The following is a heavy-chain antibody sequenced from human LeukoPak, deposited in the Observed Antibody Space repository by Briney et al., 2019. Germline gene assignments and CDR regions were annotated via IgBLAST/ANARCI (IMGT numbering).Heavy chain of an antibody. CDR3: AKEGPRRRYFDWLPSGGSGGSLYYFDY. CDR1: GYTFTSYG. D-gene: IGHD3-9*01. V-gene: IGHV1-18*01. CDR2: ISAYNGNT. J-gene: IGHJ4*02. Sequence: ASVKVSCKASGYTFTSYGISWVRQAPGQGLEWMGWISAYNGNTNYAQKLQGRVTMTTDTSTSTAYMELRSLRSDDTAVYYCAKEGPRRRYFDWLPSGGSGGSLYYFDYWGQGTLVTVSS.